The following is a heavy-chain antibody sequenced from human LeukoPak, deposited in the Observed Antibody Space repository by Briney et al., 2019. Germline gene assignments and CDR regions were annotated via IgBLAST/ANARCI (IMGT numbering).Heavy chain of an antibody. CDR3: VTVGMTSIWSYLRFDP. V-gene: IGHV3-64D*08. Sequence: GGSLILSCSASGFTFSTNSMHWVRQAPGKGLEFVSAITSNGGSTYYADSVKGRFTISRDNSKNTLYLQMSSLRAEDTAVYYCVTVGMTSIWSYLRFDPRGQGTLVSVSS. CDR1: GFTFSTNS. D-gene: IGHD1-26*01. J-gene: IGHJ5*02. CDR2: ITSNGGST.